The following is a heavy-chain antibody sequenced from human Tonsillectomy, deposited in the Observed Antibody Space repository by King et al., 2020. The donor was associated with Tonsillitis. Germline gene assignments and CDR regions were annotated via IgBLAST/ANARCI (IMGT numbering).Heavy chain of an antibody. J-gene: IGHJ4*02. D-gene: IGHD6-19*01. V-gene: IGHV3-9*01. CDR3: AKDKLHSSGWQSVFDY. Sequence: VQLVESGGGLVQPGRSLRLSCAASGFTFDDYAMHWVRQAPGKGLEWVSGISWNSGSIGYADSVKGRFTISRDNAKNSLYLQMNSLRAEDTALYYCAKDKLHSSGWQSVFDYWGEGTLVTVSS. CDR1: GFTFDDYA. CDR2: ISWNSGSI.